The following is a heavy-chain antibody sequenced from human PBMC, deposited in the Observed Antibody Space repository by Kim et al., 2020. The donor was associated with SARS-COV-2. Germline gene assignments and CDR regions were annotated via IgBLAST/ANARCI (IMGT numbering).Heavy chain of an antibody. J-gene: IGHJ4*02. V-gene: IGHV3-74*01. D-gene: IGHD1-26*01. Sequence: GGSLRLSCATSGFTFNDYWMHWVRQAPGKGLVWVSIINTDGSDTRYADSVKGRFTISRDNAKNTGYQQMTSLTAEDTAVYYCAGDFLHGNYWGQGTLVTVSS. CDR1: GFTFNDYW. CDR2: INTDGSDT. CDR3: AGDFLHGNY.